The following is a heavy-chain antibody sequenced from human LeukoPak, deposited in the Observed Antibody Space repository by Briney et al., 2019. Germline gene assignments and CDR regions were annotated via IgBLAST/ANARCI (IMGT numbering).Heavy chain of an antibody. CDR1: GGSFSGYY. Sequence: PSETLSLTCAVYGGSFSGYYWNWIRLPPGKGLEWIGEINHSGSTNYNPSLKSRVTISVDTSNNQFSLKLSSVTAADTAVYYCARGLRLLPPRFDIWGQGTMVTVSS. D-gene: IGHD2-15*01. CDR3: ARGLRLLPPRFDI. V-gene: IGHV4-34*01. J-gene: IGHJ3*02. CDR2: INHSGST.